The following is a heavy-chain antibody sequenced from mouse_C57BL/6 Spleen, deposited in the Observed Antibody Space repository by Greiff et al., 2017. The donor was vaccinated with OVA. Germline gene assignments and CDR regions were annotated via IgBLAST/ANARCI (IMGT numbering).Heavy chain of an antibody. CDR2: IHPNSGST. Sequence: QVQLKQPGAELVKPGASVKLSCKASGYTFTSYWMHWVKQRPGQGLEWIGMIHPNSGSTNYNEKFKSKATLTVDKSSSTAYMQLSSLTSEDSAVYYCARGQLRLPWCAYWGQGTLVTVSA. D-gene: IGHD3-2*02. J-gene: IGHJ3*01. CDR3: ARGQLRLPWCAY. CDR1: GYTFTSYW. V-gene: IGHV1-64*01.